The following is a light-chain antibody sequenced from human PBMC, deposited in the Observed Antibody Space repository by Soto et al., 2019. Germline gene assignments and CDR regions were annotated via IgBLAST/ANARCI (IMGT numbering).Light chain of an antibody. V-gene: IGKV3-11*01. CDR1: QSISSY. CDR2: DAS. CDR3: QQRCNWPLT. Sequence: EIVLTQSPATLSLSPGERATLSCRASQSISSYLAWYQLKPGQAPRLLIYDASNRATGIPARFSGSGSGTDFTLTISILEPEDFAVYYCQQRCNWPLTFGPGTKVDIK. J-gene: IGKJ3*01.